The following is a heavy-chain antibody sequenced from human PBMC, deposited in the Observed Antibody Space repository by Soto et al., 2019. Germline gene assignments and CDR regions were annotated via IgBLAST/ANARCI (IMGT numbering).Heavy chain of an antibody. CDR3: ARGRDWRIPIGYSFAS. V-gene: IGHV1-69*02. Sequence: QVQLGQSGAEGKKPGSSVKVSCKASGGTFSSYTISWVRQAPGQGREWMGRIIPIRGIANYAQKFQGRVTITADKSTSPAYMELSSLRSEDTAVYSCARGRDWRIPIGYSFASWGQGTLVTVSS. D-gene: IGHD2-21*02. CDR2: IIPIRGIA. J-gene: IGHJ4*02. CDR1: GGTFSSYT.